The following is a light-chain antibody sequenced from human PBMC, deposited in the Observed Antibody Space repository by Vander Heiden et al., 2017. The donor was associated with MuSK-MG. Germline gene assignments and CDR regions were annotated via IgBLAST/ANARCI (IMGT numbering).Light chain of an antibody. V-gene: IGLV2-14*01. CDR3: SPYTSSSTGV. J-gene: IGLJ2*01. CDR2: DVS. CDR1: SSDVGGSNY. Sequence: QSALTQPASVSGSPGQSIPISCTGTSSDVGGSNYVYWYQQHPGKAPKLMMYDVSNRPSGVSNRFSGSKSGKTASLPISGLQAEYDADDYCSPYTSSSTGVCGGGPKL.